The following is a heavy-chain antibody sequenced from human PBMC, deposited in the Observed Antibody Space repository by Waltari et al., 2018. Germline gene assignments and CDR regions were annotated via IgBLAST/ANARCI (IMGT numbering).Heavy chain of an antibody. D-gene: IGHD6-19*01. Sequence: QVQLVESGGGVVQPGGSLRLSCAASGFTFSSYGMHWVRQAPGKGLEWVAFIRYDGSNKYYADSVKGRLTISRDNSKNTLYLQMNSLRAEDTAVYYCAKDHLAVAGMPGYWGQGTLVTVSS. CDR2: IRYDGSNK. CDR3: AKDHLAVAGMPGY. J-gene: IGHJ4*02. CDR1: GFTFSSYG. V-gene: IGHV3-30*02.